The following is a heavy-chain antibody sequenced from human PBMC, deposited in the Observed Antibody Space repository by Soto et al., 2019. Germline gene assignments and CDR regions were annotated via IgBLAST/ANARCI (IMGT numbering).Heavy chain of an antibody. Sequence: GGSLRLSCAASGFTFSSYGMHWVRQAPGKGLEWVAVISYDGSNKYYADSVKGRFTISRDNSKNTLYLQMNSLRAEDTAVYYCAKLGRDNNYFDYWGQGTLVTVSS. CDR1: GFTFSSYG. D-gene: IGHD1-1*01. CDR2: ISYDGSNK. J-gene: IGHJ4*02. CDR3: AKLGRDNNYFDY. V-gene: IGHV3-30*18.